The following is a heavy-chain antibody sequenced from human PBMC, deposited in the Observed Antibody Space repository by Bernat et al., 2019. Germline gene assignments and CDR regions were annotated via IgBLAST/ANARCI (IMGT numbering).Heavy chain of an antibody. CDR3: ARGTGGWIVLNAFDI. D-gene: IGHD5-12*01. Sequence: EVQLVESGGGLVQPGGSLRLSCAASGFTFSSYEMNWVRQAPGKGLEWVSYISSSGSTIFYADSMKSRFTIARDNAKNSLYLQMNSLRAEDTAVYYCARGTGGWIVLNAFDIWGKETMVTVSS. CDR2: ISSSGSTI. J-gene: IGHJ3*02. CDR1: GFTFSSYE. V-gene: IGHV3-48*03.